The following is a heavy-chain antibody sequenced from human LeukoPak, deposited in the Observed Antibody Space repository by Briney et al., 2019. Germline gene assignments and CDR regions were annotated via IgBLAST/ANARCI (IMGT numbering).Heavy chain of an antibody. CDR2: IYYTGRT. J-gene: IGHJ5*02. D-gene: IGHD6-13*01. CDR1: GGSISSHY. V-gene: IGHV4-59*08. CDR3: VRHSEAAGTFWFDP. Sequence: SETLSLTCTVSGGSISSHYWSWIRQPPGKGLEWIGYIYYTGRTNYNPSLKSRVTISVDTSKNQFSLRLSSMTAADTAMYYCVRHSEAAGTFWFDPWGQGTLVTVSS.